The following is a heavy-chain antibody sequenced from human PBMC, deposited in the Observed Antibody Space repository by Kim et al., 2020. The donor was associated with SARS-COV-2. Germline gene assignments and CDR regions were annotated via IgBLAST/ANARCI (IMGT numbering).Heavy chain of an antibody. CDR2: ISSSSSYT. V-gene: IGHV3-11*06. CDR3: ARVEATVGKRNAFDI. D-gene: IGHD4-17*01. CDR1: GFTFSDYY. J-gene: IGHJ3*02. Sequence: GGSLRLSCAASGFTFSDYYMSWIRQAPGKGLEWVSYISSSSSYTNYADSVKGRFTISRDNAKNSLYLQMNSLRAEDTAVYYCARVEATVGKRNAFDIWGQGTMVTVSS.